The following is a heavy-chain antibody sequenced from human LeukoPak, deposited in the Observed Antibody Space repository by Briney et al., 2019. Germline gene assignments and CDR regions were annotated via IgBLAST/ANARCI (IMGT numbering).Heavy chain of an antibody. CDR3: ASSLTSRITIFGGVSGNWFDP. CDR2: IYYSGST. Sequence: SETLSLTCTVSGGSISSYYWSWIRQPPGKGLEWIGYIYYSGSTNYNPSLKSRVTISVDTSKNQFSLKLSSVTAADTAVYYCASSLTSRITIFGGVSGNWFDPWGQGTLVTVSS. J-gene: IGHJ5*02. CDR1: GGSISSYY. D-gene: IGHD3-3*01. V-gene: IGHV4-59*01.